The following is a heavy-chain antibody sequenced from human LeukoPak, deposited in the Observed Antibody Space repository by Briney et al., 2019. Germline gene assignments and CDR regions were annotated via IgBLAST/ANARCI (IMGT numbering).Heavy chain of an antibody. CDR2: IYSGGST. D-gene: IGHD3-9*01. CDR1: GFTVSSNY. V-gene: IGHV3-53*01. Sequence: GGSLRLSCAASGFTVSSNYMSWVRQAPGKGLEWVSVIYSGGSTYYADSVKGRFTLPRDTSKNTLYLQMNSLRAEDTAVYYCARGLRYDILTGYGSQNPYYFDYWGQGTLVTVSS. CDR3: ARGLRYDILTGYGSQNPYYFDY. J-gene: IGHJ4*02.